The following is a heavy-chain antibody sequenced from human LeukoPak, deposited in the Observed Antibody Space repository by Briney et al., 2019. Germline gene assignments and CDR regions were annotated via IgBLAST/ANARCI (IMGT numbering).Heavy chain of an antibody. CDR1: GGSISSYY. D-gene: IGHD3-10*01. J-gene: IGHJ6*03. CDR2: IYTSGST. Sequence: SENLSLTCTVSGGSISSYYWSWIRQPAGKGLEWIGRIYTSGSTNYSPSLKSRVTMSVDTSKNQFSLKLSSVTAADTAVYYCARDTYYYGSGSYYTYYYYYMDVWGKGTTVTISS. CDR3: ARDTYYYGSGSYYTYYYYYMDV. V-gene: IGHV4-4*07.